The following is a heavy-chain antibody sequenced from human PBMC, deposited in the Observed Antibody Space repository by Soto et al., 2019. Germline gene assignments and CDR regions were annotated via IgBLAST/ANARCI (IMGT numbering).Heavy chain of an antibody. CDR3: ATGIAVAAPYYFDY. J-gene: IGHJ4*02. CDR2: IYYSGST. V-gene: IGHV4-59*01. CDR1: GGSISSYY. Sequence: SETLSPTCTVSGGSISSYYWSWIRQPPGKGLEWIGYIYYSGSTNYSPSLKSRVTISVDTSKNQFSLKLSSVTAADTAVYYCATGIAVAAPYYFDYWGQGTLVTVSS. D-gene: IGHD6-19*01.